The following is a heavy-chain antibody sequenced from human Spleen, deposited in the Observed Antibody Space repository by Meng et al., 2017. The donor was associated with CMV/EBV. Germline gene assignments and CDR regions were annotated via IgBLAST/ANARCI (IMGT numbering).Heavy chain of an antibody. CDR2: MHNSGST. CDR3: TRRVVGGNWFDP. Sequence: CTVSGGSISSSSYYWGWIRQPPGKGLEWIGSMHNSGSTYYKASLKSRVTVSVDASKNQFSLKLTSVTAADTAVYYCTRRVVGGNWFDPWGQGTLVTVSS. V-gene: IGHV4-39*01. J-gene: IGHJ5*02. D-gene: IGHD1-26*01. CDR1: GGSISSSSYY.